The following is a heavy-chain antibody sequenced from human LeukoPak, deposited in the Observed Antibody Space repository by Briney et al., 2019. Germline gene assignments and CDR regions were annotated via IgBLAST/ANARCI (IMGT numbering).Heavy chain of an antibody. J-gene: IGHJ4*02. Sequence: SVKVSCKASGGTFSSYAISWVRQAPGQGLEWMGRIIPILGIANYAQKFQGRVTITADKSTSTAYMELSSLRSEDTAVYYCARGVPYYYDSSGYCDYWGQGTLVTVSS. V-gene: IGHV1-69*04. CDR2: IIPILGIA. CDR3: ARGVPYYYDSSGYCDY. CDR1: GGTFSSYA. D-gene: IGHD3-22*01.